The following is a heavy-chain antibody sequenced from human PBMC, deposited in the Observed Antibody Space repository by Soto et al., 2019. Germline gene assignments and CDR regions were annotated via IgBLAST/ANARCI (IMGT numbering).Heavy chain of an antibody. CDR2: IIPIFGTA. CDR3: ASNRPKGGYYFDY. CDR1: GGTFSSYA. V-gene: IGHV1-69*01. D-gene: IGHD3-16*01. Sequence: QVQLVQSGAEVKKPGSSVKVSCKASGGTFSSYAISWVRQAPGQGLEWMGGIIPIFGTANYARKFQGRVTITADESTSTAYMELSSLSSEDTAVYYCASNRPKGGYYFDYWGQGTLVTVSS. J-gene: IGHJ4*02.